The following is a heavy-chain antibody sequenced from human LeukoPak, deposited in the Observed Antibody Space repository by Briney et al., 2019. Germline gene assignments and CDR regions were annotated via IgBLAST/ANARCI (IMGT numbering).Heavy chain of an antibody. CDR3: ARHVEQWLTPFDY. J-gene: IGHJ4*02. Sequence: SETLSLTCTVSGGSISSYYWSWIRQSPGKGLEWIGYIYYSGRTNYNPFLKSRVTISVDTSKNQFSLKLSSVTAADTAVYYCARHVEQWLTPFDYWGQGTLVTVSS. D-gene: IGHD6-19*01. CDR2: IYYSGRT. V-gene: IGHV4-59*08. CDR1: GGSISSYY.